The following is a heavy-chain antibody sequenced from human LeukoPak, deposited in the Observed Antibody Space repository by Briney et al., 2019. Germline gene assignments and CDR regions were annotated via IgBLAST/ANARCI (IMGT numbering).Heavy chain of an antibody. CDR2: ISSSSSYI. CDR3: ARAFTLAAAGRWDAFDP. J-gene: IGHJ5*02. CDR1: GFTFSSYS. V-gene: IGHV3-21*01. Sequence: GGSLRLSCAASGFTFSSYSMNWIRQAPRKGLEWVSSISSSSSYIYYADSVKGRFTISRDNAKNSLYLQMNSLRAEDTAVYYCARAFTLAAAGRWDAFDPWGQGTLVTVSS. D-gene: IGHD6-13*01.